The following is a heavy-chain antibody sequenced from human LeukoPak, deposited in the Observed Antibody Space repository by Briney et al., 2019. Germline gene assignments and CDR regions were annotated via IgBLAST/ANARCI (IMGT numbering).Heavy chain of an antibody. CDR1: GFTFNNYN. D-gene: IGHD4-17*01. CDR3: AKDRGTTVTTFSWAFDI. CDR2: ITSSGTYI. V-gene: IGHV3-21*04. J-gene: IGHJ3*02. Sequence: NPGGSLRLSCATSGFTFNNYNMNWVRQAPGRALEWVSSITSSGTYIFYADSVKGRFTISRDNAKNSLYLQMNSLRAEDMALYYCAKDRGTTVTTFSWAFDIWGQGTMVTVSS.